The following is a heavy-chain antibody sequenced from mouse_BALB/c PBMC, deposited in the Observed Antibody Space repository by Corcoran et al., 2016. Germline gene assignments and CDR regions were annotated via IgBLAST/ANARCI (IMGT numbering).Heavy chain of an antibody. J-gene: IGHJ4*01. CDR1: GYTFTTYV. V-gene: IGHV1S136*01. CDR2: INPFSNGT. Sequence: EVQLQQPGPELVKPGASVKMSCKASGYTFTTYVIHWVKQGPGQGLEWIGYINPFSNGTKYNEKFKGKATLISDKSSSTAHMELSSLTSEDSAVYYCARYAMDYWGQGTSVTVSS. CDR3: ARYAMDY.